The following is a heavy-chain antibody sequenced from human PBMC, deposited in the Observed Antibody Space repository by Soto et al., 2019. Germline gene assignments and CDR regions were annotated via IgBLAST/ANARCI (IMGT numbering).Heavy chain of an antibody. D-gene: IGHD4-17*01. CDR1: GFAFSDFG. J-gene: IGHJ5*02. V-gene: IGHV3-21*02. CDR2: ISRGGSPI. CDR3: ARDRHDQGDFNWFDP. Sequence: EVQLGESGGGLVKPGGSLRLSCAASGFAFSDFGFNWVRQAPGKGLEWVSFISRGGSPIYYADSLRGRFTISRDDANNSISLQMTRLRPEDTAIYYCARDRHDQGDFNWFDPWGQGTLVTVSS.